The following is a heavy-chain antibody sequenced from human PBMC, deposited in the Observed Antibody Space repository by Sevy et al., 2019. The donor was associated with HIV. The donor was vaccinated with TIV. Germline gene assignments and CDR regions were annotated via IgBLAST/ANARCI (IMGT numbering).Heavy chain of an antibody. CDR1: GGSVSSDNYY. D-gene: IGHD1-1*01. Sequence: SETLSLTCTVSGGSVSSDNYYWSWIRQPPGKGLEWIGYKYYGGRSHYNPSLRSRLTISLDTSKNPFSLKLDAVTAADPAVYYCARAGDRQRGNWFDPWGQGNLVTVSS. V-gene: IGHV4-61*01. CDR3: ARAGDRQRGNWFDP. J-gene: IGHJ5*02. CDR2: KYYGGRS.